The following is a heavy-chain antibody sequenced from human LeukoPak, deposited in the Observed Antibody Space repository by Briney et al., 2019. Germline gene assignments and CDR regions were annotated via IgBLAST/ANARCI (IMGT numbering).Heavy chain of an antibody. CDR1: GGSISTYY. CDR2: IYTSGTT. CDR3: AREDSGSYWSYFGDFDY. D-gene: IGHD1-26*01. V-gene: IGHV4-4*07. Sequence: PSETLSLTCTVSGGSISTYYWSWIRQPAGKGLEWIGHIYTSGTTNYNPSLKSRVTMSVDTSKDQFSLKLNSVTAADTAVYYCAREDSGSYWSYFGDFDYWGQGTLVTVSS. J-gene: IGHJ4*02.